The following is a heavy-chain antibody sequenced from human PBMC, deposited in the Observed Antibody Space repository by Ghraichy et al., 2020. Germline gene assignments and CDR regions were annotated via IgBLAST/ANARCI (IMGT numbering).Heavy chain of an antibody. D-gene: IGHD3-3*01. J-gene: IGHJ4*02. CDR3: VSLGDFWSGNYFDN. CDR2: ISSSGSTI. V-gene: IGHV3-48*03. CDR1: GFTFSSFE. Sequence: AGSLRLSSAASGFTFSSFEMTWVRQPPGQGLEWLSYISSSGSTINDADSVKGRFTISRDNAKNSLSLQMNSLRAEDTAVYYCVSLGDFWSGNYFDNWGQGTLVTVSS.